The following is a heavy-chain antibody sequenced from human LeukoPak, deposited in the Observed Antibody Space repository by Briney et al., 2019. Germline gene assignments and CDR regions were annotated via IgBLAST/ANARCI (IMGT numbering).Heavy chain of an antibody. Sequence: ASVKVSCKASGYTFTSYGISWVRQAPGQGLAGMGWVSAYNGNTNYAQKLQGRVTITTDTSTSTAYMELRSLRSDDTAMYYCARRSTMVRGVIDYWGQGPLVTVSS. CDR3: ARRSTMVRGVIDY. J-gene: IGHJ4*02. D-gene: IGHD3-10*01. CDR2: VSAYNGNT. V-gene: IGHV1-18*01. CDR1: GYTFTSYG.